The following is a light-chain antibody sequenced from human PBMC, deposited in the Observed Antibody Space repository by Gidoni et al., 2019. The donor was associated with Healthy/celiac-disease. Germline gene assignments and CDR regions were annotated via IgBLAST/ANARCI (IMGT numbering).Light chain of an antibody. CDR2: GAS. CDR1: PSVSSSY. J-gene: IGKJ1*01. V-gene: IGKV3-20*01. Sequence: EIVLTQSPGTLSLSPGERATLSCRASPSVSSSYLAWYQQTPGQAPRLLIYGASSRATGIPDRFSGSGSGTDFTLTISRLEPEAFAVYYCQQYGSSPRTFGQGTKVEIK. CDR3: QQYGSSPRT.